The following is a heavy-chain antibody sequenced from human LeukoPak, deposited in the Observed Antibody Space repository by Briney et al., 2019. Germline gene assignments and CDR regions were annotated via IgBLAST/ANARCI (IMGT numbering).Heavy chain of an antibody. Sequence: GGSLRLSCAASGFSVSSNYMNWVRQAPGKGLEWVSIIYSGNKTSYADSVKGRFTISRDNFKNTFYLQMNSLRAEDTAVYYCARDGGSRGYTYGQGAFDIWGQGTMVTVSS. V-gene: IGHV3-53*01. CDR3: ARDGGSRGYTYGQGAFDI. CDR1: GFSVSSNY. J-gene: IGHJ3*02. CDR2: IYSGNKT. D-gene: IGHD5-18*01.